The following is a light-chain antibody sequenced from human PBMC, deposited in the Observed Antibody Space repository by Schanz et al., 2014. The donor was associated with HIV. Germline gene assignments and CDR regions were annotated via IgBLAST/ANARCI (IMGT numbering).Light chain of an antibody. CDR1: SSDVGGYNY. CDR3: QSYDSSLSGGV. Sequence: QSALTQPPSASGSPGQSVTISCTGTSSDVGGYNYVSWYQQHAGKAPKLMIYEVNKRPSGVPDRFSGSKSGTSASLAITGLQAEDEADYYCQSYDSSLSGGVFGGGTKVTVL. V-gene: IGLV2-8*01. J-gene: IGLJ2*01. CDR2: EVN.